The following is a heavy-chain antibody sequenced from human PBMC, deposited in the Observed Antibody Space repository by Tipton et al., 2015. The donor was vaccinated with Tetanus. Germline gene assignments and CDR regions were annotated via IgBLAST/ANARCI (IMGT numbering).Heavy chain of an antibody. CDR2: IDPSDSYT. Sequence: QLVQSGAEVKRPGESLRISCKGSGYSFTSYWISWVRQMPGKGLEWMGRIDPSDSYTNYSPSFQGHVTISADKSISTAYLQWSSLKASDTAMYYCARVVAATALIDYWGQGTLVTVSS. CDR3: ARVVAATALIDY. CDR1: GYSFTSYW. J-gene: IGHJ4*02. V-gene: IGHV5-10-1*01. D-gene: IGHD2-15*01.